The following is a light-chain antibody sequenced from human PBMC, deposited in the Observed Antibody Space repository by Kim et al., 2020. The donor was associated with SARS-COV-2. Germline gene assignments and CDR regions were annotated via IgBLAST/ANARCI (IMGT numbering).Light chain of an antibody. CDR3: LQDYNYPYT. V-gene: IGKV1-6*01. J-gene: IGKJ2*01. CDR2: AAS. Sequence: SASVGDSVTITCRASQDIRNGLDWYQQKSGKAPKLLIYAASSLQSGVPSRFSGSGSCTDFALTISSLQPEDFATYYCLQDYNYPYTFGQGTKLEI. CDR1: QDIRNG.